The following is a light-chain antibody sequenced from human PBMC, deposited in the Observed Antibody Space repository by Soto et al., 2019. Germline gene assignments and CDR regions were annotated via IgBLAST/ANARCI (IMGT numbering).Light chain of an antibody. V-gene: IGKV3-20*01. CDR1: QSVSSSY. Sequence: EIVLTQSPGTLSLSPGERATLSCRASQSVSSSYLAWYQQKPGQAPRLLIYGASSRATGIPDRFSGSGSGTDFTLTISRLEPEDFAEYYCQQYGSSPPGTFGGGTNVEIK. CDR2: GAS. CDR3: QQYGSSPPGT. J-gene: IGKJ4*01.